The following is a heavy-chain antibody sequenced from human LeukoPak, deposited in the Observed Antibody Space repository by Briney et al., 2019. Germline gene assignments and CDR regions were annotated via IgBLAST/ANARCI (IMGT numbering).Heavy chain of an antibody. CDR1: GFTFSSYW. CDR2: IRYDGSNK. J-gene: IGHJ4*02. Sequence: PGGSLRLSCAASGFTFSSYWMSWVRQAPGKGLEWVAFIRYDGSNKYYADSVKGRFTISRDNSKNTLYLQMNSLRAEDTAVYYCARGYSNYLYYFDYWGQGTLVTVSS. V-gene: IGHV3-30*02. CDR3: ARGYSNYLYYFDY. D-gene: IGHD4-11*01.